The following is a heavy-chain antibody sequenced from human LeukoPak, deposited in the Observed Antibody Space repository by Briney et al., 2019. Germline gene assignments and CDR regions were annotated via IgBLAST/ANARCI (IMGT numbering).Heavy chain of an antibody. CDR3: TRRLDD. CDR2: IKHDESEK. D-gene: IGHD3-16*01. Sequence: VQPGGSLRLSCAASGFTFSSYAMSWVRQAPGKGLEWVANIKHDESEKNYLDSVKGRFTISRDNAQNSLYLQMNGLRVEDTAVYYCTRRLDDWGQGTLVTVSS. J-gene: IGHJ4*02. CDR1: GFTFSSYA. V-gene: IGHV3-7*01.